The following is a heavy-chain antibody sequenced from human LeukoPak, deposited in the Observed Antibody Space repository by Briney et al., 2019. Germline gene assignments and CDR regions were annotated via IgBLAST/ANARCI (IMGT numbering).Heavy chain of an antibody. J-gene: IGHJ6*03. CDR2: ISAYNGNT. Sequence: ASVKVSCKASGYTLTSYGISWVRQAPGQGLEWMGWISAYNGNTNYAQKLQGRVTMTTDTSTSTAYVELRSLRSDDTAVYYCARDYDFWSGYYPYYYYMDVWGKGTTVTVSS. CDR3: ARDYDFWSGYYPYYYYMDV. D-gene: IGHD3-3*01. V-gene: IGHV1-18*01. CDR1: GYTLTSYG.